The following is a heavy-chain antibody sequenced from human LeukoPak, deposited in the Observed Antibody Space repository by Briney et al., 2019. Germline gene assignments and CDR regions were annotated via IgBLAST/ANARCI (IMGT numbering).Heavy chain of an antibody. V-gene: IGHV1-2*02. CDR2: INPISGDT. CDR1: GYTFTGYY. Sequence: ASVKVSCKSPGYTFTGYYMHWVRQAPGQGLEWMGFINPISGDTNYAQNFQGRVTMTRDTSISAAYMELSSLRSDDTAVYYCTRESRYGDNYFDYWGQGTLVTVSS. J-gene: IGHJ4*02. D-gene: IGHD4-17*01. CDR3: TRESRYGDNYFDY.